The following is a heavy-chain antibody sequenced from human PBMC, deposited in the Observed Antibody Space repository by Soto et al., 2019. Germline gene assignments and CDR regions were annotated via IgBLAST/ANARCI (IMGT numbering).Heavy chain of an antibody. CDR2: IIPIFGTP. D-gene: IGHD3-10*01. CDR1: GGIFSTYA. CDR3: ARDRDDYGSGNYYTRIDF. Sequence: QVQLVQSGAEVKKPGSSVKVSCKASGGIFSTYAISWLRQATGQGLEWMGGIIPIFGTPNYAHRFQGRVTITADESTSTAYVDLSRLRSEYTAGYYCARDRDDYGSGNYYTRIDFWGQGTLVTVSS. V-gene: IGHV1-69*01. J-gene: IGHJ4*02.